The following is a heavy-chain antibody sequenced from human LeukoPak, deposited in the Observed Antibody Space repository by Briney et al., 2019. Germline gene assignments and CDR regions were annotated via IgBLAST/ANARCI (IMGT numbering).Heavy chain of an antibody. CDR2: ISYDGSNK. V-gene: IGHV3-30*03. CDR1: GFTFSSYG. D-gene: IGHD1-26*01. J-gene: IGHJ3*02. CDR3: ARGGSYLSAFDI. Sequence: GGSLRLSCAAPGFTFSSYGMHWVRQAPGKGLEWVAVISYDGSNKYYADSVEGRFTISRDNSKDTLYLQMNRLRAEDTAVYYCARGGSYLSAFDIWGQGTMVTVSS.